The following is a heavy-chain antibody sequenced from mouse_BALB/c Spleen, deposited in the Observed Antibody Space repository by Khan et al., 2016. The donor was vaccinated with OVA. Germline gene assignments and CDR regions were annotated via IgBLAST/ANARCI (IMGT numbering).Heavy chain of an antibody. CDR2: IYPGNSET. V-gene: IGHV1-5*01. Sequence: EVQLQQSGTVLARPGASVKMSCKASGYSFTSYWMHWVKQRPGQGLEWIGAIYPGNSETRYNQKFKGKAKLTAVTSANTAYMELSSLTNEDSAVYFCTRSDDSYYFDYWGQGTTLTVSS. D-gene: IGHD2-4*01. J-gene: IGHJ2*01. CDR1: GYSFTSYW. CDR3: TRSDDSYYFDY.